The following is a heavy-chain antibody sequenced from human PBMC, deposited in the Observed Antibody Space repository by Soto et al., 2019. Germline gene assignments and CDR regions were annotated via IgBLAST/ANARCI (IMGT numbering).Heavy chain of an antibody. CDR2: IYSSSSYK. CDR3: ASVLDY. CDR1: GFTFSTYN. Sequence: GGSLRLSCAASGFTFSTYNMNWVRQAPGKGLEWVSSIYSSSSYKFYADSVKGRFTISRDNFKNTLYLEMNSLRVEDTAVYYCASVLDYWGQGTLVTVSS. J-gene: IGHJ4*02. V-gene: IGHV3-21*01. D-gene: IGHD3-10*02.